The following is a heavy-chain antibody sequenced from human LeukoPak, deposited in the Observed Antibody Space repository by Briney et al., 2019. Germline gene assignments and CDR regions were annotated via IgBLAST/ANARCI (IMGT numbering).Heavy chain of an antibody. J-gene: IGHJ4*01. CDR3: VKTAREADY. D-gene: IGHD5-24*01. Sequence: PGGSLRLSCAASGFTFSDYYMSWTRQAPGKGLEWVSYISSSGSTIYYADSVKGRFTISRDNAKNSLYLQMNNLRVEDTAVYYCVKTAREADYWGHGTLVTVSS. CDR1: GFTFSDYY. V-gene: IGHV3-11*01. CDR2: ISSSGSTI.